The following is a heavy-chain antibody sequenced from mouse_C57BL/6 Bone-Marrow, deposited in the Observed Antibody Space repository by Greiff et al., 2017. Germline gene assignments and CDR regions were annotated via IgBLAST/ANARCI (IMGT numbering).Heavy chain of an antibody. CDR1: GFTFNTYA. J-gene: IGHJ4*01. CDR3: VGDSPTVSYAMDD. CDR2: IRSKSSNYAT. Sequence: EVQVVESGGGLVQPKGSLKLSCAASGFTFNTYAMPWFRQAPGTGLAWVARIRSKSSNYATYSADSVKDRFTISRDDSQSMLYLQMNNLKTEDTAMYYWVGDSPTVSYAMDDWGQGTSVTVSS. V-gene: IGHV10-3*01. D-gene: IGHD6-1*01.